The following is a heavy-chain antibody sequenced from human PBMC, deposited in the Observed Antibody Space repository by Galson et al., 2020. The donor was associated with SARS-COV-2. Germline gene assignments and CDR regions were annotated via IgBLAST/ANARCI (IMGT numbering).Heavy chain of an antibody. CDR3: ARQGVNMIVLVTVPGWYFDL. Sequence: SQTLSLTRTVSGYSVSTTNYWGWVRQPPGRGLEWIGSVYPSGTTYYNPSLKSRVTISVDTSKHQFSLSLDSVTAADTALYYCARQGVNMIVLVTVPGWYFDLWGRGTLVTVSS. CDR2: VYPSGTT. J-gene: IGHJ2*01. D-gene: IGHD3-22*01. CDR1: GYSVSTTNY. V-gene: IGHV4-38-2*02.